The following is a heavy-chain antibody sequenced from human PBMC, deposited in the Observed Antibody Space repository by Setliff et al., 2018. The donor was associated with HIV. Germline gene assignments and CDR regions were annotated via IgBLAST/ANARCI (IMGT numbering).Heavy chain of an antibody. CDR2: IHYSRGT. D-gene: IGHD3-22*01. CDR3: ARRYHDSSGFYNS. Sequence: SETLSLTCSVSGVSISDTIGTSYYWDWLRQPPGKGLEWIGNIHYSRGTYYNASLKSRVTISLDTSKNHFSLKLTSVAAADTAVYYCARRYHDSSGFYNSWGQGVLVTVPQ. CDR1: GVSISDTIGTSYY. J-gene: IGHJ4*02. V-gene: IGHV4-39*02.